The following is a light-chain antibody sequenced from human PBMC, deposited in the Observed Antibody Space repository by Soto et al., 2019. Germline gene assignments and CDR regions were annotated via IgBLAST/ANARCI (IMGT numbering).Light chain of an antibody. J-gene: IGKJ5*01. Sequence: EIVLTQSPGTLSVSPGERATLSCRASQSVSSSYLAWYQQKPGQAPRLLIYETSGRATGIPDRFTGSGSGTDFTLTISRPEPEDFAVYYCQQYGSSPITFDQGTRLEIK. CDR2: ETS. CDR1: QSVSSSY. V-gene: IGKV3-20*01. CDR3: QQYGSSPIT.